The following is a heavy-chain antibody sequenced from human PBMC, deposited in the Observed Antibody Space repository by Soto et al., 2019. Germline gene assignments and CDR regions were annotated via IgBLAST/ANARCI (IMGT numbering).Heavy chain of an antibody. J-gene: IGHJ4*02. D-gene: IGHD1-1*01. V-gene: IGHV3-73*01. CDR1: GFTFSASA. CDR2: IRSKTNNYSP. CDR3: TTDTEGRETTFDY. Sequence: GGSLRLSCAASGFTFSASAIHWVRQASGKGLEWVGRIRSKTNNYSPTYGASVRGRFTISRDDSQNTAYLQMNSLKTEDTAMYYCTTDTEGRETTFDYWGQGTLVTVSS.